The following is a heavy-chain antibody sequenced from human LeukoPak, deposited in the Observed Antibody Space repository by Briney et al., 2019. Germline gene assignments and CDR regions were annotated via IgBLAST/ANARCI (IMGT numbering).Heavy chain of an antibody. CDR2: ISSNGGST. J-gene: IGHJ4*02. CDR1: GFTFSSYA. V-gene: IGHV3-64D*06. CDR3: VKSRGIAVAGTFDY. D-gene: IGHD6-19*01. Sequence: GGSLRLSCSASGFTFSSYAVHWVRQAPGKGLEYVSAISSNGGSTYYADSVKGRFTISRDNSKNTLYLQMSSLRAEDTAVYYCVKSRGIAVAGTFDYWGQGTLVTVSS.